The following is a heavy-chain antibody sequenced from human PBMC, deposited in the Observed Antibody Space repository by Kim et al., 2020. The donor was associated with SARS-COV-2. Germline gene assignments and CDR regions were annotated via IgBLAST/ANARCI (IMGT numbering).Heavy chain of an antibody. J-gene: IGHJ4*02. CDR3: ARGGSGYDILTFFAY. V-gene: IGHV4-34*01. CDR1: GGSFSGYY. Sequence: SETLSLTCAVYGGSFSGYYWSWIRQPPGKGLEWIGEINHSGSTNYNPSLKSRVTISVDTSKNQFSLKLSSVAAADTAVYYCARGGSGYDILTFFAYWGQGTLVTVSS. CDR2: INHSGST. D-gene: IGHD3-9*01.